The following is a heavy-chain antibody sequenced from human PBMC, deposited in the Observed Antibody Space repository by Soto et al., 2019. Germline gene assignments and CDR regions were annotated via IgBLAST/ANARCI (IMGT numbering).Heavy chain of an antibody. CDR1: GFTFSSYS. D-gene: IGHD6-13*01. V-gene: IGHV3-21*01. J-gene: IGHJ6*02. CDR3: ARDDSSSWYLYYYYSMDV. Sequence: GGSLRLSCAASGFTFSSYSMNWVRQAPGKGLEWVSSISSSSSYIYYADSVKGRFTISRDNAKNSPYLQMNSLRAEDTAVYYCARDDSSSWYLYYYYSMDVWGQGTTVTVSS. CDR2: ISSSSSYI.